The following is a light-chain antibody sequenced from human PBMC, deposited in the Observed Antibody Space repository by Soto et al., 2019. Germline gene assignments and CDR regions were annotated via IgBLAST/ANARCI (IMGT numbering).Light chain of an antibody. Sequence: NQETLSRPTLSGSVGERVTLTRRATQTISSWLAWYQQKPGNAPKLLIYKASTLKSGVPSRFSGSGSGTEFTLTISSLQPDDFATYYCRQYNSYSETFGQGTKVDI. V-gene: IGKV1-5*03. CDR1: QTISSW. CDR3: RQYNSYSET. J-gene: IGKJ1*01. CDR2: KAS.